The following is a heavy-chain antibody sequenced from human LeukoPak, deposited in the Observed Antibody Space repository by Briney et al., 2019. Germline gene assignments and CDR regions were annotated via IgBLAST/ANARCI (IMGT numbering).Heavy chain of an antibody. D-gene: IGHD6-13*01. CDR2: INHSGST. CDR1: GGSFSGYY. J-gene: IGHJ6*02. V-gene: IGHV4-34*01. CDR3: ARVISSSWYKEYYYGMDV. Sequence: SETLSLTCAVYGGSFSGYYWSWIRQPPGKGLEWIGEINHSGSTNYNPSLKSRVTISVDTSKNQFSLKLSSVTAADTAVYYCARVISSSWYKEYYYGMDVWGQGTTVTVSS.